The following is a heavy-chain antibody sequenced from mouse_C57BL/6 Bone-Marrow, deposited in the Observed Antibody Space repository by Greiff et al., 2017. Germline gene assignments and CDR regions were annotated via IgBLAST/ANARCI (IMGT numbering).Heavy chain of an antibody. CDR3: ARDYDNY. CDR2: IDPSDSYT. J-gene: IGHJ2*01. V-gene: IGHV1-50*01. Sequence: QVQLQQPGAELVKPGASVKLSCKASGYTFTSYWMQWVKQRPGQGLEWIGEIDPSDSYTTYNQKFKGKATLTVDTSSSTAYMQLSSLTSEDSAVYYCARDYDNYWGQGTTLTVSS. CDR1: GYTFTSYW. D-gene: IGHD2-4*01.